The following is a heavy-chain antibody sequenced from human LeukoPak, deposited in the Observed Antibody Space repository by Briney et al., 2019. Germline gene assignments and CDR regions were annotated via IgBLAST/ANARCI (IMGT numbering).Heavy chain of an antibody. CDR3: ARRGYCSSTSCYTGMDV. CDR1: GFTFSDYY. D-gene: IGHD2-2*02. Sequence: PGGSLRLSCAASGFTFSDYYMSWIRQAPGKGLEWVSYISSSGSTIYYADSVKGRFTISRDNAKNSLYLQMNSLRAEDTAVYYCARRGYCSSTSCYTGMDVWGKGTTVTVSS. CDR2: ISSSGSTI. J-gene: IGHJ6*04. V-gene: IGHV3-11*04.